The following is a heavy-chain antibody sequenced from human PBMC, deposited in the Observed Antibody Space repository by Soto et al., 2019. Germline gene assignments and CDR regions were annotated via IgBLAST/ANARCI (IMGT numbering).Heavy chain of an antibody. CDR1: GYTFTGYY. D-gene: IGHD2-8*01. Sequence: GASVKVSCKASGYTFTGYYMHWVRQAPGQGLEWMGWINPNSGGTNYAQKFQGWVTMTRDTSISTAYMELSRLRSDDTAVYYCARDLRYCTNGVCYTGLDYWGQGTLVTVSS. J-gene: IGHJ4*02. CDR2: INPNSGGT. V-gene: IGHV1-2*04. CDR3: ARDLRYCTNGVCYTGLDY.